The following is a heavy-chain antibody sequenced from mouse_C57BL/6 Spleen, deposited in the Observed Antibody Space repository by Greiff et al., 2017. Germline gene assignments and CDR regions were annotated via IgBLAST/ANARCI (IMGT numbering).Heavy chain of an antibody. J-gene: IGHJ4*01. CDR2: IYPGSGST. CDR3: ARGYYYGSSPHARDY. Sequence: QVQLQQPGAELVKPGASVKMSCKASGYTFTSYWITWVKQRPGQGLEWIGDIYPGSGSTNYNEKFKSKATLTVDTSSSTAYMQLSSLTSEDSAVYYCARGYYYGSSPHARDYWGQGTSVTVSS. CDR1: GYTFTSYW. D-gene: IGHD1-1*01. V-gene: IGHV1-55*01.